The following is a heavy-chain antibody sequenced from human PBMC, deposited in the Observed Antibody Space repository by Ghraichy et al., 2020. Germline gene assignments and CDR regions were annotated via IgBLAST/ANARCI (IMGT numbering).Heavy chain of an antibody. J-gene: IGHJ4*02. D-gene: IGHD1-14*01. CDR2: IKSKTDGGAT. V-gene: IGHV3-15*01. CDR3: TTGMTSGQNF. Sequence: GGSLRLSCAASGFIFSKAWMNWVRQAPGKGLEWIGRIKSKTDGGATEYAAPLKDRFTISRDDSENTLYLQMNSLKKEDTAVYFCTTGMTSGQNFWGQGTLVTVSS. CDR1: GFIFSKAW.